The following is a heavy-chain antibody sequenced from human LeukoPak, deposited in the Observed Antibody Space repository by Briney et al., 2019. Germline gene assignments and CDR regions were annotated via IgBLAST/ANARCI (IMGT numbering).Heavy chain of an antibody. Sequence: PGRSLRLSCAASGFTFSSYGMHWVRQAPGKGLEWVAVIWYDGSNKYYADSVKGRFTISRDNSKNTLYLQMNSLRAEDTAVYYCARDEGAAGRDYWGQGTLVTVSS. V-gene: IGHV3-33*01. CDR3: ARDEGAAGRDY. J-gene: IGHJ4*02. CDR2: IWYDGSNK. D-gene: IGHD6-13*01. CDR1: GFTFSSYG.